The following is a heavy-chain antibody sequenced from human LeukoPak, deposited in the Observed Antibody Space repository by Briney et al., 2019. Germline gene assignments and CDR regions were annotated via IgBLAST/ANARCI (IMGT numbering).Heavy chain of an antibody. CDR3: ARIRDYVGGFFDY. V-gene: IGHV1-2*02. CDR1: GYTFTSYY. Sequence: ASVKVSCKASGYTFTSYYMHWVRQAPGQGLEWMGWINPNSGGTNYAQKFQGRVTMTRDTSISTAYMELSRLRSDDTAVYYCARIRDYVGGFFDYWGQGTLVTVSS. D-gene: IGHD4-17*01. J-gene: IGHJ4*02. CDR2: INPNSGGT.